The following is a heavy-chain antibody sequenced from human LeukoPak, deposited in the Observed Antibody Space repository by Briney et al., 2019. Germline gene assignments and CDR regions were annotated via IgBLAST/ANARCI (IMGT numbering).Heavy chain of an antibody. CDR2: IADAGT. V-gene: IGHV3-23*01. D-gene: IGHD3-16*01. CDR1: GFTFNDFA. J-gene: IGHJ3*01. CDR3: ARNLGPFDV. Sequence: GGSLRLSCAASGFTFNDFAMTWVRQAPWKGLEWVSTIADAGTYYADSVKGRFIISRDNSKNMLYLQLNSLRADDTAMYYCARNLGPFDVRGHGTMVTVSS.